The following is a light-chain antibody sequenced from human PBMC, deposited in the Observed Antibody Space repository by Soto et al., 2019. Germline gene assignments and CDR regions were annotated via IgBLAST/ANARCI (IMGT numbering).Light chain of an antibody. J-gene: IGLJ1*01. CDR1: NIGSKS. V-gene: IGLV3-21*02. Sequence: SYELTQPPSVSVAPGQTARITCGGNNIGSKSVHWNQQKPGQAPVLVVYADDDRPSGIPERISGSNSGNTATLTISRVEAGDEADYYCQLWDSTRDHHVFGSGTKLTVL. CDR2: ADD. CDR3: QLWDSTRDHHV.